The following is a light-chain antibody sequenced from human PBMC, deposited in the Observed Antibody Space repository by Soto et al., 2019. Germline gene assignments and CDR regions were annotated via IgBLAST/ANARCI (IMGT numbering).Light chain of an antibody. Sequence: SALTQPPSVSGAPGRRVTISCTGSSSNIGAGHDVHWYQHLPGTAPKLLIYGNGNRPSGVPDRFSGSKSGTSASLAITGLQAEDEADYYCQSYDSSLSGSEVFGTGTKVTVX. V-gene: IGLV1-40*01. J-gene: IGLJ1*01. CDR3: QSYDSSLSGSEV. CDR1: SSNIGAGHD. CDR2: GNG.